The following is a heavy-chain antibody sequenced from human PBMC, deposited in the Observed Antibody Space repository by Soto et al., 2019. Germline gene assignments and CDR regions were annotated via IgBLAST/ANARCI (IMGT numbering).Heavy chain of an antibody. CDR3: ARVSTVQCFDY. CDR2: ISSSSSYT. V-gene: IGHV3-11*05. CDR1: GFTFSDYY. Sequence: QVQLVESGGGLVKPGGSLRLSCAASGFTFSDYYMSWIRQAPGKGLEWVSYISSSSSYTNYADSVKGRFTICSDNAKNSLYLQMNSLRAEDTAVYYCARVSTVQCFDYWGQGTLVTVSS. J-gene: IGHJ4*02. D-gene: IGHD4-17*01.